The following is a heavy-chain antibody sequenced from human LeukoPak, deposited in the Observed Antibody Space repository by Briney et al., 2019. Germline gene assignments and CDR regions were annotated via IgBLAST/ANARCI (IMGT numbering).Heavy chain of an antibody. CDR1: GFTVSSNY. V-gene: IGHV3-66*02. D-gene: IGHD1-14*01. CDR2: IYSGGST. Sequence: GGSLRLSCAASGFTVSSNYMSWVRQAPGKGLEWVSVIYSGGSTYYADSVKGRFTISRDNSKNTLYLQMNSLRAEDTAVYYCASESGEDSEHAFDIWGQGTMVTVSS. J-gene: IGHJ3*02. CDR3: ASESGEDSEHAFDI.